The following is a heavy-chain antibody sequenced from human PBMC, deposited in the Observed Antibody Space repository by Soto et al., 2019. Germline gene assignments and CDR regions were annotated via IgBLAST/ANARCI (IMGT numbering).Heavy chain of an antibody. D-gene: IGHD2-8*02. CDR3: ARDGSSYGWPPPHGAFDI. CDR2: TYYRSKWYN. V-gene: IGHV6-1*01. Sequence: SQTLSLTCAISGDSVSSNSAAWNWIRQSPSRGLEWLGRTYYRSKWYNDYAVSVKSRITINPDTSKNQFSLQLNSVTPEDTAVYYCARDGSSYGWPPPHGAFDIWGQGTMVTVSS. CDR1: GDSVSSNSAA. J-gene: IGHJ3*02.